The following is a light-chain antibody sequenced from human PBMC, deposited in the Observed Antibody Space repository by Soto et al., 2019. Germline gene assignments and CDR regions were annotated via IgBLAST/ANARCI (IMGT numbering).Light chain of an antibody. Sequence: IQLTQSPSSLSVSVGDRVTITCRASQTISTWLAWYQQKPGKAPKLLIYDASSLESGVPSRFSGSGSGTDFTLTISSLQPEDFATYYCQQSYSTPPTFGQGTKVDIK. CDR2: DAS. V-gene: IGKV1-39*01. CDR3: QQSYSTPPT. J-gene: IGKJ1*01. CDR1: QTISTW.